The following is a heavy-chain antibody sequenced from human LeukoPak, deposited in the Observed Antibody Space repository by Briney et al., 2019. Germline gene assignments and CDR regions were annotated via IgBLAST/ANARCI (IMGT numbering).Heavy chain of an antibody. CDR3: AKGTSYDI. CDR2: ISYDGSNK. J-gene: IGHJ3*02. CDR1: GFTFSSYG. V-gene: IGHV3-30*18. Sequence: PGGSLRLSCAASGFTFSSYGMHWVRQAPGKGLEWVAVISYDGSNKYYANSVKGRFTISRDNSKNTLYLQMNSLRAEDTAVYYCAKGTSYDIWGQGTMVTVSS.